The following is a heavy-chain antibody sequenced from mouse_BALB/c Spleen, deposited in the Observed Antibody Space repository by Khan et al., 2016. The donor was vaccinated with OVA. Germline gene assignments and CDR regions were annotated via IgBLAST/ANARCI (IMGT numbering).Heavy chain of an antibody. J-gene: IGHJ4*01. D-gene: IGHD2-10*01. CDR1: GYTFTNYG. CDR3: ARPPYFSYTLDY. CDR2: INTYTGEP. Sequence: QIQLVQSGPELKKPGETVKISCTASGYTFTNYGMNWVKQSPGKALKWMGWINTYTGEPTYADDFKGRFAFSLETSARTAYLQINNLKNEDTATYFCARPPYFSYTLDYWGQGSSVTVSS. V-gene: IGHV9-3-1*01.